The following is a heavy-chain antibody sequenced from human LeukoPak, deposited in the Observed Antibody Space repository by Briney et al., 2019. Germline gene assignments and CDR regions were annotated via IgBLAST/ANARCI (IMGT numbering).Heavy chain of an antibody. V-gene: IGHV4-4*09. CDR2: IYTSGST. CDR3: ARRGYYYDGSGYYEASAFAI. Sequence: SATLSLTCTVSGGSISSYYWSWTRQPPGKGLEWIGYIYTSGSTNYNPSLKSRVTIPVDTSKNQFSLKLSSVTAADTAVYYCARRGYYYDGSGYYEASAFAIWGQGTMVTVSS. J-gene: IGHJ3*02. D-gene: IGHD3-22*01. CDR1: GGSISSYY.